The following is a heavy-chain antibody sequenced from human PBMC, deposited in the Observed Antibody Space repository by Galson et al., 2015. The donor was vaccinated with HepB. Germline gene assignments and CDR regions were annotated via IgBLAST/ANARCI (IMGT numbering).Heavy chain of an antibody. D-gene: IGHD4-11*01. V-gene: IGHV3-30*18. J-gene: IGHJ5*02. CDR2: ISSDGKNT. Sequence: SLRLSCAASGVTFSNVGLHWVRQAPGKGLEWVASISSDGKNTLYVASVKGRFTIPRDNSNNTVFLQMDSLTGEDTAVYYCAKGPYSNILLSGGWFDPWGQGTLVTVSS. CDR1: GVTFSNVG. CDR3: AKGPYSNILLSGGWFDP.